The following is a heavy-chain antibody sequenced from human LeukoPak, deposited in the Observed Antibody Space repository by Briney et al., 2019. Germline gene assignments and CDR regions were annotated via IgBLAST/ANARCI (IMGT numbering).Heavy chain of an antibody. V-gene: IGHV3-30*18. Sequence: PGGSLRLSCAASGFTFSSYGMHRVRQAPGKGLEWVAVISYDGSNKYYADSVKGRFTISRDDSKNTLYLQMNSLRAEDTAVYYCAKVLQLRDYYYYGMDVWGKGTTVTVSS. CDR3: AKVLQLRDYYYYGMDV. J-gene: IGHJ6*04. CDR2: ISYDGSNK. D-gene: IGHD2-2*01. CDR1: GFTFSSYG.